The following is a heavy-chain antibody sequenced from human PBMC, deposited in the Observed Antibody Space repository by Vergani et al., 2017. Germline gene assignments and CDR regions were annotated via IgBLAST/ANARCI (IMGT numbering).Heavy chain of an antibody. CDR1: GGSISSSSYY. Sequence: QAQLQESGPRLVKPSQTLSLTCSFSGGSISSSSYYWGWIRQPPGKGLEWIGSIYYSGSAYYNPSLKSRVTISVDTSKNQFSLKLSSVTAADTAVYYCARHLAYCGGDCYPYYYGMDVWGQGTTVTVSS. CDR2: IYYSGSA. J-gene: IGHJ6*02. D-gene: IGHD2-21*02. CDR3: ARHLAYCGGDCYPYYYGMDV. V-gene: IGHV4-39*01.